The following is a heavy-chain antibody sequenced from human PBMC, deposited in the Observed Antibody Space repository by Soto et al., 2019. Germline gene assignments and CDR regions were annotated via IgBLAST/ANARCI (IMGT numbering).Heavy chain of an antibody. Sequence: EVQLVESGGGLVQPGGSLRLSCAASGFTFSSYWMHWFRQAPGKGLVWVSRINSDGSSTCYADSVKGRFTVSRDNAKNTLYLQMNSLRAEDTAVYYCVRTSLVVAAATREDYWGQGTLVTVSS. CDR3: VRTSLVVAAATREDY. CDR1: GFTFSSYW. D-gene: IGHD2-15*01. V-gene: IGHV3-74*01. J-gene: IGHJ4*02. CDR2: INSDGSST.